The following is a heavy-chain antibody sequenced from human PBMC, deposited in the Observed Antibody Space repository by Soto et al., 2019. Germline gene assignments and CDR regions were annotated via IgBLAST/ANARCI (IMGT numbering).Heavy chain of an antibody. CDR3: ARDRWPDCSSTSCYLGYGMDV. CDR1: GFTFSSYG. CDR2: IWYDGSNK. J-gene: IGHJ6*02. Sequence: QVQLVESGGGMVQPGRSLRLSCAASGFTFSSYGMHWVRQAPGKGLEWVAVIWYDGSNKYYADSVKGRLTISRDNSKNTLYLQMNSLRAEDTAVYYCARDRWPDCSSTSCYLGYGMDVWGQGTTVTVSS. D-gene: IGHD2-2*01. V-gene: IGHV3-33*01.